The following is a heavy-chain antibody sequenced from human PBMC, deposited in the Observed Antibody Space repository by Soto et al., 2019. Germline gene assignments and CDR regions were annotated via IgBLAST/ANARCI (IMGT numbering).Heavy chain of an antibody. J-gene: IGHJ4*02. CDR2: ISSTTNYI. Sequence: GGSLRLSCAASGFTFTRYSMNWVRQAPGKGLEWVSSISSTTNYIYYGDSTKGRFTISRDNAKNSLYLEMNSLRAEDTAVYYCARESEDLTSNFDYWGQGTLVTVSS. CDR3: ARESEDLTSNFDY. CDR1: GFTFTRYS. V-gene: IGHV3-21*06.